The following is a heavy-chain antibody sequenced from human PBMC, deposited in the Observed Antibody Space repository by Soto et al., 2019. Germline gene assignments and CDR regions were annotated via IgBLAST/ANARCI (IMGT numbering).Heavy chain of an antibody. CDR2: IFYLGSS. CDR3: ARHSLALRKNNWFDP. CDR1: GDSIISRDFY. J-gene: IGHJ5*02. V-gene: IGHV4-39*01. D-gene: IGHD3-3*02. Sequence: ASEPLSLTCTVSGDSIISRDFYWGWVRQPPGKGLEWIGSIFYLGSSYYNPSLKSRVTMSVDTSKNQFSLRLRSVTAADTALYFCARHSLALRKNNWFDPWGQGIMVTV.